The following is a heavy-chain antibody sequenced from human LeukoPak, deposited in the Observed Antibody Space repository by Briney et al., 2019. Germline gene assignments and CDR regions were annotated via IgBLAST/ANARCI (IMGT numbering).Heavy chain of an antibody. V-gene: IGHV1-69*13. CDR2: IIPIFGTA. Sequence: SVKVSCKASGDTFSSYAISWVRQAPGQGVEWMGGIIPIFGTANYAQKFQGRVTITADESTSTAYMELSSLRSEDTAVYYCARAGIQALEFDYWGQGTLVTVSS. D-gene: IGHD1-1*01. CDR3: ARAGIQALEFDY. J-gene: IGHJ4*02. CDR1: GDTFSSYA.